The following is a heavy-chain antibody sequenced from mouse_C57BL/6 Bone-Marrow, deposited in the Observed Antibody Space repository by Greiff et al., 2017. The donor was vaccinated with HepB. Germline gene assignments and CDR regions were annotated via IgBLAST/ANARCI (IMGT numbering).Heavy chain of an antibody. CDR3: ARDSSVLYAMDY. Sequence: LQESGAELVRPGASVKMSCKASGYTFTSYNMHWVKQTPRQGLEWIGAIYPGNGDTSYNQKFKGKATLTVDKSSSTAYMQLSSLTSEDPAVYFCARDSSVLYAMDYWGQGTSVTVSS. V-gene: IGHV1-12*01. J-gene: IGHJ4*01. CDR1: GYTFTSYN. CDR2: IYPGNGDT. D-gene: IGHD3-2*02.